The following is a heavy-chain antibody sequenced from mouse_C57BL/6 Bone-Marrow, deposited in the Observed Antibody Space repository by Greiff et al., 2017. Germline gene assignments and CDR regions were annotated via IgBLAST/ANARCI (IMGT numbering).Heavy chain of an antibody. CDR1: GYAFTSYW. D-gene: IGHD3-2*02. Sequence: QVQLQQSGPELVKPGASVKISCKASGYAFTSYWMNWVKQRPGQGLEWIGRIYPGDGDTNYNGKFKGKATLTADKSSSTAYMQLSSLTSEDSAVYFCAGSERGQLRQGAWFAYWGQGTRVTVSA. CDR2: IYPGDGDT. CDR3: AGSERGQLRQGAWFAY. V-gene: IGHV1-82*01. J-gene: IGHJ3*01.